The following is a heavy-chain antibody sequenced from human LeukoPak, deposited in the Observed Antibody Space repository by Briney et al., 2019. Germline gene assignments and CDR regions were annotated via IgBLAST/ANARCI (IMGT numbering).Heavy chain of an antibody. V-gene: IGHV4-59*01. CDR2: IYYSGST. CDR3: ARVGVWFGENWFDP. CDR1: GGSISGYY. J-gene: IGHJ5*02. Sequence: SETLSLTCTASGGSISGYYWSWIRQPPGKGLEWIGYIYYSGSTNYNPSLKSRVTISVDTSKNQFSLKLSSVTAADTAVYYCARVGVWFGENWFDPWGQGTLVTVSS. D-gene: IGHD3-10*01.